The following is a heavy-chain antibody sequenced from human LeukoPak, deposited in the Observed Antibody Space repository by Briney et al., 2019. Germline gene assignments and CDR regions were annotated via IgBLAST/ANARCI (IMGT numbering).Heavy chain of an antibody. CDR1: GFTFSSYE. CDR2: ISSSGSTI. J-gene: IGHJ4*02. CDR3: AREGVVPAAMLSFDY. Sequence: GGSLRLSCAASGFTFSSYEMNWVRQAPGKGLEWVSYISSSGSTIYYADSVKGRFTISRDNAKNSLYLQMNSLRAEDTAVYYCAREGVVPAAMLSFDYWGQGTLVTVSS. V-gene: IGHV3-48*03. D-gene: IGHD2-2*01.